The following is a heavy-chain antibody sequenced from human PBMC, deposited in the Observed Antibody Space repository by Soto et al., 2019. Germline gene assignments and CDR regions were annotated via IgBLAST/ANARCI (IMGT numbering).Heavy chain of an antibody. V-gene: IGHV4-34*01. CDR1: GGSFSGYY. CDR2: INHSGST. D-gene: IGHD3-3*01. Sequence: PSETLSLTCAVYGGSFSGYYWSWIRQPPGKGLEWIGEINHSGSTNYNPSLKSRVTISVDTSKNQFSLKLSSVTAADTAVYYCARGRITIFGVARSRYYYGMDVWGQGTTVTASS. CDR3: ARGRITIFGVARSRYYYGMDV. J-gene: IGHJ6*02.